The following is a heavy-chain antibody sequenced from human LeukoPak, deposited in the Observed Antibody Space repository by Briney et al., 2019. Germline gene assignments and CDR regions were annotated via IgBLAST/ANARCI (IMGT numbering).Heavy chain of an antibody. J-gene: IGHJ4*02. CDR3: ARNKAVAGYSRFDY. Sequence: GGSLRLSCAASGFTFSSYSMNWVRQAPGKGLEWVSSISSSSSYIDYADSVKGRFTISRDNAKNSLYLQMNSLRAEDTAVYYCARNKAVAGYSRFDYWGQGTLVTVSS. CDR2: ISSSSSYI. V-gene: IGHV3-21*01. CDR1: GFTFSSYS. D-gene: IGHD6-19*01.